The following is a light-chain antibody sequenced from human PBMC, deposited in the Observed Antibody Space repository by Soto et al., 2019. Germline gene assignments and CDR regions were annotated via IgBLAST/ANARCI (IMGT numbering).Light chain of an antibody. CDR2: GAS. J-gene: IGKJ4*01. Sequence: EIVLTQSPGTLSLSPGERATLSCRASQSVNSRHLAWYQQKPGQAPRLLIYGASGRATGIPDRFSGSGSGTEFTLTITRLEPEDFALYYCQHYDRFPLTFGGGTKVEIK. V-gene: IGKV3-20*01. CDR1: QSVNSRH. CDR3: QHYDRFPLT.